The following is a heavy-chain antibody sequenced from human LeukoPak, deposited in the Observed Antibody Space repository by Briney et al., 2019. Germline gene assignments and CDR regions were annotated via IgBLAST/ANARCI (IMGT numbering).Heavy chain of an antibody. CDR2: IYHSGST. J-gene: IGHJ4*02. Sequence: SQTLSLTCTVSGGSISSDNYYWSWIRQPPGKGLEWIGYIYHSGSTYYNPSLKSRVTISVDRSKNQFSLKLSSVTAADTAVYYCARADYFDSSGYYDYWGQGTLVTVSS. V-gene: IGHV4-30-2*01. CDR1: GGSISSDNYY. CDR3: ARADYFDSSGYYDY. D-gene: IGHD3-22*01.